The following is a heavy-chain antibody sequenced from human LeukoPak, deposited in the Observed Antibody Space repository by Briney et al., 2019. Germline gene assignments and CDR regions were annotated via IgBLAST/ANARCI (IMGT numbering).Heavy chain of an antibody. Sequence: SETLSLTCTVSGGSICSYYWSWIRQPPGKGLEWIGYIYYSGSTNYNPSLKSRVTISVDTSKNQFSLKLSSVTAADTAVYYCARGYYDNSGYYWDYWGQGTLVTVSS. V-gene: IGHV4-59*01. CDR3: ARGYYDNSGYYWDY. CDR2: IYYSGST. D-gene: IGHD3-22*01. J-gene: IGHJ4*02. CDR1: GGSICSYY.